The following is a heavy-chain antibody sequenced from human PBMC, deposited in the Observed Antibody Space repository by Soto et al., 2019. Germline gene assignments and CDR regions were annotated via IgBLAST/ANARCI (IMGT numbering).Heavy chain of an antibody. CDR2: IIPIFGTA. D-gene: IGHD5-12*01. V-gene: IGHV1-69*13. J-gene: IGHJ6*02. Sequence: GASVELSCKACGGGFGSYAISWVRQAPGQGLEWMGGIIPIFGTANYAQKFQGRVTITADESTSTAYMELSSLRSEDTAVYYCARQTSFRGYEGDYYYGMDVWGQGTTVPVSS. CDR3: ARQTSFRGYEGDYYYGMDV. CDR1: GGGFGSYA.